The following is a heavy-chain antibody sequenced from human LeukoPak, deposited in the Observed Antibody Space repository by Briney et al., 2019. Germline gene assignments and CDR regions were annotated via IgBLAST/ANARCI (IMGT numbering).Heavy chain of an antibody. CDR1: GFTFSDYY. J-gene: IGHJ4*02. Sequence: GGSLRLSCAAPGFTFSDYYMSWIRQAPAKGLEWVSYISSSGSTIYYADSVKGRFTISRDNAKNTLYLQMSSLRADDTAVYYCVIDLGDYNDFWGQGTLVSVSS. D-gene: IGHD2-15*01. CDR3: VIDLGDYNDF. V-gene: IGHV3-11*04. CDR2: ISSSGSTI.